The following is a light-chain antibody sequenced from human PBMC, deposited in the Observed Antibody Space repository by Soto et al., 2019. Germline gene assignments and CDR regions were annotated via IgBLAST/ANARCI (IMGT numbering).Light chain of an antibody. CDR1: SSNIGNNY. J-gene: IGLJ1*01. CDR3: GTWDSSLSAGV. V-gene: IGLV1-51*01. CDR2: DNN. Sequence: QSLLTQTPSVSAAPGQKVTISCSGSSSNIGNNYVSWYQHLPGTAPKLLIYDNNMRPSGIPDRFSGSKSGTSATLGITGLQTGDEADYYCGTWDSSLSAGVFGTGTKVTVL.